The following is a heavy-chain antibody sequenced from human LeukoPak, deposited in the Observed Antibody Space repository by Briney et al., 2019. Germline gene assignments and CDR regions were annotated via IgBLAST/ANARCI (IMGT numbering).Heavy chain of an antibody. CDR3: AKDKFGEFALDN. CDR2: IRYDGSNK. D-gene: IGHD3-10*01. V-gene: IGHV3-30*02. J-gene: IGHJ4*02. Sequence: HTGGSLRLSCAASGFTFSSYAMSWVRQAPGKGLEWVAFIRYDGSNKFYADSVKGRFTISRDNSKNTVYLQMNSLRFEDTTVYYCAKDKFGEFALDNWGQGTLVTVSS. CDR1: GFTFSSYA.